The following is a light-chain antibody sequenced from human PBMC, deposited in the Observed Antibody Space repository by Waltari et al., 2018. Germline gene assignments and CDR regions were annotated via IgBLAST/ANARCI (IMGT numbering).Light chain of an antibody. J-gene: IGKJ3*01. V-gene: IGKV1-12*01. Sequence: DIQMTQSPSTLSASVGDTVTITCRASQSVSSWLAWYQQKAGKAPTVLIYAASNLQSGVPSRFSGSGSGTDFTLTISSLQPEDFATYYCQQANSFPVTFGPGTKVDIK. CDR2: AAS. CDR3: QQANSFPVT. CDR1: QSVSSW.